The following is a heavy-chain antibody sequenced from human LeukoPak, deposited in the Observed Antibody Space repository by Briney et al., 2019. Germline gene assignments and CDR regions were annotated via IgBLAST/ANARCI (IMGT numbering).Heavy chain of an antibody. J-gene: IGHJ4*02. V-gene: IGHV3-33*01. CDR2: IWDDGSNK. CDR1: GFTFNSCG. Sequence: GGSLRLSCAAAGFTFNSCGMHWVRQTRGGGLEWGALIWDDGSNKYYADSVKGRFTISTHDSRNTLYLQMNSLSAEDTAMYYCASDFCSTTSCYDYWGQGTLVTVSS. CDR3: ASDFCSTTSCYDY. D-gene: IGHD2-2*01.